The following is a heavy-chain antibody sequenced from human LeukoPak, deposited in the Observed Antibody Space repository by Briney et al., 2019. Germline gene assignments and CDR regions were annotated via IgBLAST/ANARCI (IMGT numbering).Heavy chain of an antibody. CDR1: GCTVSSNY. CDR2: IYSGGST. CDR3: AKGGPHYGSGSYYAFDY. J-gene: IGHJ4*02. D-gene: IGHD3-10*01. Sequence: PGGSLRLSCAASGCTVSSNYMSWVRQAPEKGLEWVSVIYSGGSTDYADSVKGRFTISRDNSKNTLYLQMNSLRAEDTAVYYCAKGGPHYGSGSYYAFDYWGQGTLVTVSS. V-gene: IGHV3-53*05.